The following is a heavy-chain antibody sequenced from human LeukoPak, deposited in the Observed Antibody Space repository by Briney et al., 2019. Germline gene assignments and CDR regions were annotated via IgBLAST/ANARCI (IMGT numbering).Heavy chain of an antibody. Sequence: ASVKVSCKASGYTFTSYGISWVRQAPGLGLEWMGWISAYNGNTNYAQKLQGRVTMTTDTSTSTAYMELRSLRSDDTAVYYCARDHESYNWFDPWGQGTLVTVSS. J-gene: IGHJ5*02. CDR3: ARDHESYNWFDP. CDR1: GYTFTSYG. V-gene: IGHV1-18*01. CDR2: ISAYNGNT.